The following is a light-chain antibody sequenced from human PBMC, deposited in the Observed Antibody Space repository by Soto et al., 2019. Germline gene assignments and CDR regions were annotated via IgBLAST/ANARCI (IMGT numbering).Light chain of an antibody. CDR1: QSVSSSY. CDR2: RAS. J-gene: IGKJ1*01. CDR3: QQRSSWPRT. V-gene: IGKV3D-20*02. Sequence: EIVLTQSPGTLSLSPGERATLSCRASQSVSSSYLAWYQQKPGQAPRLLIYRASTRATGVPARFSGSGSGTDFTLTISSLEPEDFAVYYCQQRSSWPRTFGQGTKVDIK.